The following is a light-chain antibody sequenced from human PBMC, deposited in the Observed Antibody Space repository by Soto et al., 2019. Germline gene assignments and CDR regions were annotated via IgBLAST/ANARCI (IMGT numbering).Light chain of an antibody. CDR2: RNS. Sequence: QSVLTQPPSASGTPGQTVTISCSRSIPNIGTNFVYWYPQLPGTAPKLLIYRNSLRPSGVPDRFSGSKSGTSASLAISGLRSEDEANYSCAEWDDSLSVIFGGGTKVTVL. CDR3: AEWDDSLSVI. J-gene: IGLJ2*01. CDR1: IPNIGTNF. V-gene: IGLV1-47*01.